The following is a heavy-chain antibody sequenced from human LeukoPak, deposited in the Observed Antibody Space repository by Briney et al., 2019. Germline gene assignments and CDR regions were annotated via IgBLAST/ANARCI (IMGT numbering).Heavy chain of an antibody. D-gene: IGHD3-10*01. J-gene: IGHJ4*02. Sequence: KASETLSLTCAVYGGSFSGYYRSWIRQPPGKGLEWIGEINHSGSTNYNPSLKSRVTISVDTSKNQFSLKLSSVTAADTAVYYCAREPSGFLRITMVRGVINGKFDYWGQGTLVTVSS. V-gene: IGHV4-34*01. CDR1: GGSFSGYY. CDR3: AREPSGFLRITMVRGVINGKFDY. CDR2: INHSGST.